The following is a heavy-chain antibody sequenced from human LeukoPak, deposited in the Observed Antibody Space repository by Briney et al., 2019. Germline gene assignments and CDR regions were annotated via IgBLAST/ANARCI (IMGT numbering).Heavy chain of an antibody. CDR3: ARGGHSSSWYRDAFDI. Sequence: SETLSLTCAVYGGSFSGYYWSWIRQPPGKGLEWIGEINHSGSTNYNPSLKSRVTISVDTSKNQFSLKLSSVTAADTAVHYCARGGHSSSWYRDAFDIWGQGTMVTVSS. CDR2: INHSGST. CDR1: GGSFSGYY. J-gene: IGHJ3*02. D-gene: IGHD6-13*01. V-gene: IGHV4-34*01.